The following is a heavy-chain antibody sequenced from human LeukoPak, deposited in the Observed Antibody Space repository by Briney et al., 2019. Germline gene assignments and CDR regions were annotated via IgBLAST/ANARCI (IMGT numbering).Heavy chain of an antibody. V-gene: IGHV3-23*01. CDR1: GFTFSSYA. CDR2: ISGRGGGT. D-gene: IGHD5-18*01. J-gene: IGHJ3*02. Sequence: GGSLRLSCAASGFTFSSYAMSWVRQAPGKGLECVSSISGRGGGTSYADSVQGRFTISIDNSENTLYLQLNSLRAEDTATYYCAKDGYKYGPHAFDIWGQGTRVTVPS. CDR3: AKDGYKYGPHAFDI.